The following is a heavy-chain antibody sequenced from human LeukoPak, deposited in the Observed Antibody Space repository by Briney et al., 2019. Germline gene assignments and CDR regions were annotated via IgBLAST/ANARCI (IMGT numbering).Heavy chain of an antibody. J-gene: IGHJ4*02. D-gene: IGHD4-23*01. Sequence: SETLSLTCTVSGGSISSYYWSWIRQPPGKELEWIGYIYYSGSTNYNPSLKSRVTISVDTSKNQFSLKLSSVTAADTAVYYCARVYGGNSVDYWGQGTLVTVSS. CDR3: ARVYGGNSVDY. V-gene: IGHV4-59*01. CDR2: IYYSGST. CDR1: GGSISSYY.